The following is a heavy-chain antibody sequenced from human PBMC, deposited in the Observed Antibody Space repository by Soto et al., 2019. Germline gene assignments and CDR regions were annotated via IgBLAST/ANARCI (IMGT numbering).Heavy chain of an antibody. Sequence: PSETLSLPFPVPGCTNSRSSYYWGWLRQPPGKGLEWIGSIYYSGSTYYHPSLKSRVTLSLDTSKNQFSLKLSSVTAADTAVYYWGRQTQKWNYPGPWGQGPLVT. D-gene: IGHD1-7*01. CDR1: GCTNSRSSYY. CDR3: GRQTQKWNYPGP. CDR2: IYYSGST. V-gene: IGHV4-39*01. J-gene: IGHJ5*02.